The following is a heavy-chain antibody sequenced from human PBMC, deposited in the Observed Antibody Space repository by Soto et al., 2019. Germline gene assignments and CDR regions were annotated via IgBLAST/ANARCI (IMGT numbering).Heavy chain of an antibody. CDR2: ISSSSSTI. J-gene: IGHJ6*02. D-gene: IGHD3-3*01. Sequence: EVQLVESGGGLVQPGGSLRLSCAASGFTFSSYSMNWVRQAPGKGLEWVSYISSSSSTIYYADSVKGRFTISRDNAKNSLYLQMNSLRDEDTAVYYCATVVLRFLESSYYYYGMDVWGQGTTVTVSS. V-gene: IGHV3-48*02. CDR3: ATVVLRFLESSYYYYGMDV. CDR1: GFTFSSYS.